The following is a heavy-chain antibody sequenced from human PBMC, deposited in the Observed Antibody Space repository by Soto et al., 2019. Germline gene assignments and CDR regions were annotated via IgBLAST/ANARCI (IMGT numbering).Heavy chain of an antibody. J-gene: IGHJ5*01. CDR2: SSNYNGNT. V-gene: IGHV1-18*01. CDR1: GYTFSEYG. CDR3: ARGPPVYSSSWYDF. D-gene: IGHD6-19*01. Sequence: QVQLVQSGAEVKKAGASVQVSCKASGYTFSEYGITWVRQAPGQGLEWVGWSSNYNGNTNYAQKVQGRVTITTDKSTRTAYMELRNLRSDDTAVYYCARGPPVYSSSWYDFWGQGTLVTVSS.